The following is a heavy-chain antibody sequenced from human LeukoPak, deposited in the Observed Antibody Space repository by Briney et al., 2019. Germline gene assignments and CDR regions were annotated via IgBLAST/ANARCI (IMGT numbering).Heavy chain of an antibody. Sequence: PSETLSLTCAVYGGSFSGYYWSWIRQPPGKGLEWIGEINHSGSTNYNPSLKSRVTISVDTSKNQFSLKLSSVTAADTAVYYCARAPYMSSSSGGAFDIWGQGTMVTVSS. CDR3: ARAPYMSSSSGGAFDI. CDR1: GGSFSGYY. CDR2: INHSGST. J-gene: IGHJ3*02. D-gene: IGHD6-6*01. V-gene: IGHV4-34*01.